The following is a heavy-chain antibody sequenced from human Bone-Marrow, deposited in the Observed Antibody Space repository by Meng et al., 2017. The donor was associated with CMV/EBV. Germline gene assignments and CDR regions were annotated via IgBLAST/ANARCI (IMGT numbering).Heavy chain of an antibody. Sequence: ASVKVSCKASGYTFTGYYMHWVRQAPGQGLEWMGWINPNSGGTNYAQKFQGRVTMTRDTSISTAYMELSRLRSDDTAVYYCARVGCSDGSCYPPPPYYYGMDVWGQGTTVTVSS. CDR3: ARVGCSDGSCYPPPPYYYGMDV. V-gene: IGHV1-2*02. D-gene: IGHD2-15*01. CDR2: INPNSGGT. CDR1: GYTFTGYY. J-gene: IGHJ6*02.